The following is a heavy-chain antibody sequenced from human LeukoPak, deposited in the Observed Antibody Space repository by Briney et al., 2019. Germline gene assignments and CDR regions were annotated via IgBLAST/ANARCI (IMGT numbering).Heavy chain of an antibody. J-gene: IGHJ5*02. V-gene: IGHV4-61*02. Sequence: SETLSLTCTVSGGSISSGSYYWSWIRQPAGKGLEWIGRIYTSGSTNYNPSLKSRVTISVDTSKNQFSLKLSSVTAADTAVYYCARVLYSSSWYPDWFDPWGQGTLVTVSS. CDR2: IYTSGST. CDR3: ARVLYSSSWYPDWFDP. CDR1: GGSISSGSYY. D-gene: IGHD6-13*01.